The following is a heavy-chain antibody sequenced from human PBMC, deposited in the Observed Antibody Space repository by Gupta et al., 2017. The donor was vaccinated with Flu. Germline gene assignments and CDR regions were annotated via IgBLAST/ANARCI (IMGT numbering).Heavy chain of an antibody. CDR3: AREHCSSTSCSFDY. CDR2: IIPIFGTA. CDR1: GGTFSSYA. D-gene: IGHD2-2*01. V-gene: IGHV1-69*01. J-gene: IGHJ4*02. Sequence: QVQLVQSGAEVKKPGSSVKVSCKASGGTFSSYAISWVRQAPGQGLEWMGGIIPIFGTANYAQKFQGRVTITADESTSTAYMELSSLRSEDTAVYYCAREHCSSTSCSFDYWGQGTLVTVSS.